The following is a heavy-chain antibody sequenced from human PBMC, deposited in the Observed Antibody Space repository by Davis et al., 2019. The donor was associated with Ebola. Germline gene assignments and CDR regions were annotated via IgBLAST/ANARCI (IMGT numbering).Heavy chain of an antibody. CDR1: GFTFSHYG. CDR3: AKCGTGDNILCDS. CDR2: ISDNGGSA. Sequence: GESLKISCAASGFTFSHYGMNSVRQAPGKGLEWVSGISDNGGSAHYADSVKGRFIISRDNSKNTVFLQMSSLRDDDTAIYYCAKCGTGDNILCDSWGQGTLVTVSS. J-gene: IGHJ5*01. V-gene: IGHV3-23*01. D-gene: IGHD5-24*01.